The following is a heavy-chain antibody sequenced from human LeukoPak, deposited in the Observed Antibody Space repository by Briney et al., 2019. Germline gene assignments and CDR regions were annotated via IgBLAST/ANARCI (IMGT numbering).Heavy chain of an antibody. Sequence: ASVKVSCKASGYTFTSYGISWVRQAPGQGLEWMGWISAYNGNTNYAQKLQGRVTMTTDTSTSTAYMELRSLRSDDTAVYYYARDQRITAAGLGFDYWGQGTLVTVSS. J-gene: IGHJ4*02. CDR1: GYTFTSYG. D-gene: IGHD6-13*01. V-gene: IGHV1-18*01. CDR2: ISAYNGNT. CDR3: ARDQRITAAGLGFDY.